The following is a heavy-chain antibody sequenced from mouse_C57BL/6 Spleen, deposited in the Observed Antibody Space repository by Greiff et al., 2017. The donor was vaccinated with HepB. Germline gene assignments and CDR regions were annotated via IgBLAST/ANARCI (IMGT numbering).Heavy chain of an antibody. J-gene: IGHJ4*01. CDR1: GYTFTSYW. CDR3: ARGRLRPYYYAMDY. V-gene: IGHV1-52*01. D-gene: IGHD2-4*01. CDR2: IDPSDSET. Sequence: VQLQQPGAELVRPGSSVKLSCKASGYTFTSYWMHWVKQRPIQGLEWIGNIDPSDSETHYNQKFKDKATLTVDKSSSTAYMQLSSLTSEDSAVYYCARGRLRPYYYAMDYWGQGTSVTVSS.